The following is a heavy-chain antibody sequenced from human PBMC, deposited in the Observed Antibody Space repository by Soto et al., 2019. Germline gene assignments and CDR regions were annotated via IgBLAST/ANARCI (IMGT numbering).Heavy chain of an antibody. CDR3: ARGYYGDPPALDY. D-gene: IGHD4-17*01. J-gene: IGHJ4*02. CDR1: GFTFSSYG. V-gene: IGHV3-74*02. Sequence: VQLVESGGGVVQPGRSLRLSCAASGFTFSSYGMHWVRQAPGKGLVWISRIKTDGSFSSYADSVKGRFTISRDNAKNTLFLQMNSLRDDDTAVYYCARGYYGDPPALDYWGQGTLVSVSS. CDR2: IKTDGSFS.